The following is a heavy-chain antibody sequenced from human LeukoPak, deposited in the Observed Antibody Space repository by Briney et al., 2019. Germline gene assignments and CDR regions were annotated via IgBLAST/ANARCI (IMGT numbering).Heavy chain of an antibody. Sequence: ASVKVSCKASGYTFTGYYMHWVRQAPGQGLEWMGWINPNSGGTNYAQKFQGRVTMTRDTSISTAYMELSRLRSDDTAVYYCARDQGGILEWLLPLDYWGQGTLVTVSS. V-gene: IGHV1-2*02. CDR1: GYTFTGYY. J-gene: IGHJ4*02. D-gene: IGHD3-3*01. CDR3: ARDQGGILEWLLPLDY. CDR2: INPNSGGT.